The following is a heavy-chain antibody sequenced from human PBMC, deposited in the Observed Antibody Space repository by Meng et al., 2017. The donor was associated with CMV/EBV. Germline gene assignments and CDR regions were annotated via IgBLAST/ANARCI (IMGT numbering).Heavy chain of an antibody. CDR3: ARSNDWFDP. Sequence: GSLRLSCTVSGGSISSYYWSWIRQPPGKGLEWIGYIYYSGSTNYNPSLKSRVTISVDTSKNQFSLKLSSVTAADTAVYYCARSNDWFDPWGQGTLVTVSS. CDR2: IYYSGST. V-gene: IGHV4-59*12. J-gene: IGHJ5*02. CDR1: GGSISSYY.